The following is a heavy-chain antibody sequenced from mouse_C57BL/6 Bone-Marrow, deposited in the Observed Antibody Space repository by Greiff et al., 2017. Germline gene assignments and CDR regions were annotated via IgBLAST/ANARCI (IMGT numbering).Heavy chain of an antibody. CDR1: GYTFTDDY. V-gene: IGHV1-76*01. CDR3: ARLDPLGGTTVFDY. J-gene: IGHJ2*01. D-gene: IGHD1-1*01. Sequence: QVQLKESGAELVRPGASVKLSCKASGYTFTDDYINWVKQRPGQGLEWIARIYPGSGNTYYTERFKGKASLPAVKSSSTAYMQLSSLTSEDSAVYFSARLDPLGGTTVFDYWGQGTTLTVSS. CDR2: IYPGSGNT.